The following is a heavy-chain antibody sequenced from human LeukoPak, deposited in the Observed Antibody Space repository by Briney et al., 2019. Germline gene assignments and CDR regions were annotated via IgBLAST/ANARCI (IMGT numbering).Heavy chain of an antibody. CDR3: ARDTGYVDTAMGIDY. V-gene: IGHV4-4*07. CDR2: IYTSGST. D-gene: IGHD5-18*01. CDR1: GGSISSYY. J-gene: IGHJ4*02. Sequence: SETLSLTCTVSGGSISSYYWSWIRQPAGKGLEWIGRIYTSGSTNYNPPLKSRVTISVDTSKNQFSLKLSSVTAADTAVYYCARDTGYVDTAMGIDYWGQGTLVTVSS.